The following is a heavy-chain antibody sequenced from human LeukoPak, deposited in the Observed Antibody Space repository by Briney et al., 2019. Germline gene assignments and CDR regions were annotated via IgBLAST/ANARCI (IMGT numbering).Heavy chain of an antibody. CDR2: ISSSSSYI. J-gene: IGHJ6*02. CDR1: GFTFSGYS. D-gene: IGHD1-1*01. V-gene: IGHV3-21*01. Sequence: GGSLRLSCAASGFTFSGYSMNWVRQAPGKGLEWVSSISSSSSYIYYADSVKGPFTISRDNAKNSLYLQMNSLRAEDTAVYYCSRSKSGYYYGMYVWGQGATVTVAS. CDR3: SRSKSGYYYGMYV.